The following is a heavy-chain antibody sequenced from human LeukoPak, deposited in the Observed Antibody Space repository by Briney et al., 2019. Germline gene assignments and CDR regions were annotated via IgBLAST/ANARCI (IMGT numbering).Heavy chain of an antibody. Sequence: GASVPDSCQATGYIFTCYYMHWVGQAPGQGLAWMGWINPNSGGTNYAQKFQGRVSMTRHTSISTAYMELSRMRSDDTAVYYCAIVPAASYYYYYDMDVWGKGTTVSVSS. J-gene: IGHJ6*03. CDR2: INPNSGGT. V-gene: IGHV1-2*02. D-gene: IGHD2-2*01. CDR3: AIVPAASYYYYYDMDV. CDR1: GYIFTCYY.